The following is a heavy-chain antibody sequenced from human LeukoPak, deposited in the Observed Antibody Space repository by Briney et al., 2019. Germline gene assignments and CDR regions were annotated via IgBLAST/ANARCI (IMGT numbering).Heavy chain of an antibody. V-gene: IGHV1-18*01. J-gene: IGHJ4*02. CDR1: GYTFTSYG. CDR3: ARVQLERSGEPFDY. Sequence: ASVKVSCKASGYTFTSYGISWVRQAPGQGLEWMGWISSYNGNTKYAEKLQGRVTMTTDTSTSTAYMELRSLRSDDTAVYYCARVQLERSGEPFDYWGQGTLVTVSS. D-gene: IGHD1-1*01. CDR2: ISSYNGNT.